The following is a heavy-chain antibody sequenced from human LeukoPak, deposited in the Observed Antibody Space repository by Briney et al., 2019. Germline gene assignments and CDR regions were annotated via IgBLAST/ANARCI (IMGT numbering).Heavy chain of an antibody. J-gene: IGHJ6*02. CDR3: ARGGTEIYYYYGMDV. CDR2: ISYDGSNK. V-gene: IGHV3-30*04. CDR1: GFTFSSYA. Sequence: PGGSLRLSCAASGFTFSSYAMHWVRQAPGKGLEWVAVISYDGSNKYYADSVKGRFTISRDNSKNTLYLQMNSLRAEDTAVYYCARGGTEIYYYYGMDVWGQGTTVTVSS.